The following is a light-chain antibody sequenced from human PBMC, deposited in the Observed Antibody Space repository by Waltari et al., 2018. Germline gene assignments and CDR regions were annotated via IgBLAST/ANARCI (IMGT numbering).Light chain of an antibody. CDR1: QSISGW. J-gene: IGKJ2*01. CDR3: LQYESYSYT. V-gene: IGKV1-5*03. CDR2: EAA. Sequence: DIQMTQSPSTLSASVGDRVTITCRASQSISGWLARYQQKPGKAPKLLIYEAASLESGVPSRVSGIGSGTEVTLIVSSLHPDEFATYYCLQYESYSYTFGQGTKLEIK.